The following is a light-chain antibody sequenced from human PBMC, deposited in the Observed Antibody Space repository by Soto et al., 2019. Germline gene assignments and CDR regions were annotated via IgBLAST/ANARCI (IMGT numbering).Light chain of an antibody. V-gene: IGKV3-20*01. CDR1: QSVSSSY. J-gene: IGKJ1*01. CDR3: QQYGSSPRT. CDR2: GAS. Sequence: EIVLTHSPGTLSLSPGERATLSCMASQSVSSSYLAWYQQKPGKAPSLLIYGASSRATGIPDRFSGSGSGTDFTLTISRLEPEDFEVYYCQQYGSSPRTFGQGTTVDIK.